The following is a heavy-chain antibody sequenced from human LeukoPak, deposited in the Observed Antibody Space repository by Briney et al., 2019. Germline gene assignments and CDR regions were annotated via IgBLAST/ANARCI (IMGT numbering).Heavy chain of an antibody. CDR2: IYTSGST. Sequence: PSETLSLTCTVSGGSISSDNWSWIRQPAGKGLEWIGRIYTSGSTNYNPSLKSRVTISVDKSKNQFSLKLSSVTAADTAVYYCAREIVVVPAAMRGGYYYYMDVWGKGTTVTVSS. V-gene: IGHV4-4*07. D-gene: IGHD2-2*01. CDR1: GGSISSDN. CDR3: AREIVVVPAAMRGGYYYYMDV. J-gene: IGHJ6*03.